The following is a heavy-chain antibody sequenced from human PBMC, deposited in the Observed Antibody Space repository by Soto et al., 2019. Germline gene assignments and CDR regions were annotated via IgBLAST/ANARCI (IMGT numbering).Heavy chain of an antibody. D-gene: IGHD1-20*01. V-gene: IGHV3-74*01. Sequence: PGGSLRLSCVASGFTFSSYWMHWVRQAPGKGLVWVSRINSDGSSTTYADSVKGRFTISRDNAKNTLYLQLNSVRAEDTAVYYCARSPGPITAYDYWGQGTLVTVSS. J-gene: IGHJ4*02. CDR2: INSDGSST. CDR1: GFTFSSYW. CDR3: ARSPGPITAYDY.